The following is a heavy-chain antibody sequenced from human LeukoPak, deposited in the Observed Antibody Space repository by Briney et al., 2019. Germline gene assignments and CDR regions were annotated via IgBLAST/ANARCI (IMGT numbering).Heavy chain of an antibody. CDR2: ITPIFRTP. CDR1: GGTFSSTT. J-gene: IGHJ4*02. D-gene: IGHD2-21*02. Sequence: EASVTVSFTASGGTFSSTTINWVRQAPGQGLEWMGGITPIFRTPNYAQKFQGRVTITAVESMSTAYMELRSLRSEDTAVYYCARGWLAETTVVTPYNYWGQGTLVTVSS. CDR3: ARGWLAETTVVTPYNY. V-gene: IGHV1-69*13.